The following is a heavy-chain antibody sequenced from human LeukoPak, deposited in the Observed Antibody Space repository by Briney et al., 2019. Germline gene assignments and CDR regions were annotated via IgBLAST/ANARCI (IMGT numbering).Heavy chain of an antibody. CDR2: ISYDGSNK. V-gene: IGHV3-30*18. CDR3: AKDYYDSSGYLPYYFDY. J-gene: IGHJ4*02. D-gene: IGHD3-22*01. Sequence: GRSLRLSCAASGFTFSSYGMHWVRQAPGKGLEWVAVISYDGSNKYYADSVKGRLTTSRDNSKNTLYLQMNSLRAEDTAVYYCAKDYYDSSGYLPYYFDYWGQGTLVTVSS. CDR1: GFTFSSYG.